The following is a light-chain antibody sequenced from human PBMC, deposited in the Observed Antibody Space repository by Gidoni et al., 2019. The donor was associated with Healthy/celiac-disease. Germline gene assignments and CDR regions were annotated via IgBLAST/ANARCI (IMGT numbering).Light chain of an antibody. Sequence: EIVLTQSPGTLSLSPGVRATLSCRASQCVSSSYLAWYQQKPGQAPRLLIYGASSRATGVPDRFSGSGSGTDFTLTISRLEPEDVAVYYCQQYDSSPITFGQGTRLEIK. CDR1: QCVSSSY. CDR3: QQYDSSPIT. CDR2: GAS. V-gene: IGKV3-20*01. J-gene: IGKJ5*01.